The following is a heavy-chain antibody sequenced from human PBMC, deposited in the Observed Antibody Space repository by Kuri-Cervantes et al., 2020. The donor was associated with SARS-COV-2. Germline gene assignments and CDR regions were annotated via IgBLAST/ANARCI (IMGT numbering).Heavy chain of an antibody. CDR2: IYYSGST. CDR1: GGSISSGDYY. J-gene: IGHJ4*02. V-gene: IGHV4-30-4*01. D-gene: IGHD6-19*01. CDR3: ARKSSGWYYFDY. Sequence: SETLSLTCTVSGGSISSGDYYWSWIRQPPGKGLEWIGYIYYSGSTYYNPSLKSRVTMSVDTSKNQFSLKLSSVTAADTAVYYCARKSSGWYYFDYWGQGTLVTVSS.